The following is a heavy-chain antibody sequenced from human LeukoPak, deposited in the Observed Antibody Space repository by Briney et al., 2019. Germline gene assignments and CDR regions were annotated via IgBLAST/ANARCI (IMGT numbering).Heavy chain of an antibody. V-gene: IGHV1-69*05. J-gene: IGHJ4*02. CDR2: IIPIFGTA. D-gene: IGHD5-18*01. CDR3: ARVLGIQLWPVYFDY. Sequence: SVKVSCKASGGTFSSYAISWVRQAPGQGLEWMGGIIPIFGTANYAQKFQGRVTITTDESTSTAYMELSSLRSEDTAVYYCARVLGIQLWPVYFDYWGQGTLVTVSS. CDR1: GGTFSSYA.